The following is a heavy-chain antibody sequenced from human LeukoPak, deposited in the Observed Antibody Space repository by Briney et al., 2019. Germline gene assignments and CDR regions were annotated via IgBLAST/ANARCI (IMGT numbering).Heavy chain of an antibody. D-gene: IGHD2-2*01. V-gene: IGHV4-34*01. CDR3: ARGGGYCSSSSCRKFGP. J-gene: IGHJ5*02. Sequence: SETLTLTCAVYGGAFSGYYWSWIRQPPGKGLEWIGEINHSGRTNYNPPLKRRVTISVDTSKNQFSMTLSSVTGADTAVYYCARGGGYCSSSSCRKFGPWGQGTLVTVSS. CDR1: GGAFSGYY. CDR2: INHSGRT.